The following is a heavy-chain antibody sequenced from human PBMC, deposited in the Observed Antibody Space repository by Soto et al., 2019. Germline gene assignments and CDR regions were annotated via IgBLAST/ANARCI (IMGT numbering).Heavy chain of an antibody. J-gene: IGHJ4*02. D-gene: IGHD3-10*01. CDR3: ASHHSEDIAY. CDR2: IHYSGTT. V-gene: IGHV4-59*01. Sequence: TATLSLTSAFSGTSIISYYWSWSRQPPGTGLEWIANIHYSGTTNYNPSLASRVTLSVDTSKNQFSLKMTSVTAADRAMYFCASHHSEDIAYRGRGTLV. CDR1: GTSIISYY.